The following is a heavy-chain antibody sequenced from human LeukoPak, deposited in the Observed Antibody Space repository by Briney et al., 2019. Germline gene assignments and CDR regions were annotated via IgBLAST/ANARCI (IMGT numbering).Heavy chain of an antibody. V-gene: IGHV4-59*11. CDR3: ARGGQWRGYYYYYYVDV. CDR2: IYYSGST. J-gene: IGHJ6*03. Sequence: PSETLSLTCTVSGGSISSHYWSWIRQPPGEGLEWIGYIYYSGSTNYNPSLKSRVTISVDTSKNQFSLKLSSVTAADTAVYYCARGGQWRGYYYYYYVDVWGKGTTVTVSS. CDR1: GGSISSHY. D-gene: IGHD6-19*01.